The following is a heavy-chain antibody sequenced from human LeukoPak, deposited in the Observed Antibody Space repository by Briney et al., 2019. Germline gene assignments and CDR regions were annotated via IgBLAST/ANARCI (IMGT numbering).Heavy chain of an antibody. J-gene: IGHJ6*03. CDR1: GFTFSSYG. CDR3: AKDSQYHDFWSGYSGYYYYYMDV. Sequence: GGSLRLSCAGSGFTFSSYGMHWVRQAPGKGLDWVSFIRYDGSNKYYADSVKGRFTISRGNSKNTLYLQMNSLRAEDTAVYYCAKDSQYHDFWSGYSGYYYYYMDVWGKGTTVTVSS. CDR2: IRYDGSNK. V-gene: IGHV3-30*02. D-gene: IGHD3-3*01.